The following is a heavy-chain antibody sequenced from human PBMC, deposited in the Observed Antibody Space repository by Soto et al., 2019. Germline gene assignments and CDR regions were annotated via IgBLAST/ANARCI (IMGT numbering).Heavy chain of an antibody. CDR3: VREVGVTPDWFDP. D-gene: IGHD1-26*01. CDR2: ISGDGSTT. Sequence: EVQLVESGGGLVQPGGSLRLSCAASGFFFSGYWMRWVRQAPGKGLMWVSRISGDGSTTSYADSVKGRFTISRDNAKNTLYLQMNSLRAEDTAVYYCVREVGVTPDWFDPWGQGNLVAVSS. CDR1: GFFFSGYW. V-gene: IGHV3-74*01. J-gene: IGHJ5*02.